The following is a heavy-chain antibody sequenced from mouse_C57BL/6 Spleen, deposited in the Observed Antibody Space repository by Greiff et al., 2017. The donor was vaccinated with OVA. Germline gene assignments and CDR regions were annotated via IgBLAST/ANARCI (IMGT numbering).Heavy chain of an antibody. V-gene: IGHV6-6*01. J-gene: IGHJ1*03. CDR2: IRNKANNHAT. D-gene: IGHD1-1*01. CDR3: TRSDYYGSPPWYFDV. Sequence: EVQLVESGGGLVQPGGSMKLSCAASGFTFSDAWMDWVRQSPEKGLEWVAEIRNKANNHATYYAESVKGRFTISRDDSKSSVYLQMNSLRAEDTGIYYCTRSDYYGSPPWYFDVWGTGTTVTVSS. CDR1: GFTFSDAW.